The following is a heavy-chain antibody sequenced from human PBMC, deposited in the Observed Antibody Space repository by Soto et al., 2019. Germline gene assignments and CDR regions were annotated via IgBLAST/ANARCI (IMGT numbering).Heavy chain of an antibody. V-gene: IGHV4-39*01. J-gene: IGHJ5*02. CDR1: GGAISSSSYY. CDR3: ARHVTYHDRGDT. D-gene: IGHD2-2*01. CDR2: APYSVTN. Sequence: QLQLQEPGPGLVKPAETLSLTCTVFGGAISSSSYYWSWVRQPPGKGLEWIGCAPYSVTNYYEPSLKRRATISVDTSKTQFSLRLSSVTAADTGVYYCARHVTYHDRGDTWGQGNLVTVSS.